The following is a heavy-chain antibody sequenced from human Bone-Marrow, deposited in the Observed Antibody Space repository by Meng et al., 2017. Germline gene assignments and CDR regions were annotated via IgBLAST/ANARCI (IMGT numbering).Heavy chain of an antibody. J-gene: IGHJ4*02. D-gene: IGHD3-10*01. Sequence: GESLKTSFAAPGFTLSSYSMNWVRQAPGKGLEWVSSISSSSSYIYYADSVKGRFTISRDNAKNSLYLQMNSLRAEDTAVYYCATRVRGITVVAYYFDYWGQGTLVTASS. V-gene: IGHV3-21*01. CDR3: ATRVRGITVVAYYFDY. CDR1: GFTLSSYS. CDR2: ISSSSSYI.